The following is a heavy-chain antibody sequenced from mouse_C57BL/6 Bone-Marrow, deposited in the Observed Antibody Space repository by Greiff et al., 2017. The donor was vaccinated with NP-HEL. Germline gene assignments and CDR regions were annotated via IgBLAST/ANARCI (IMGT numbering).Heavy chain of an antibody. V-gene: IGHV1-50*01. CDR2: IDPSDSYT. CDR3: ARIPIPTVSSFDY. J-gene: IGHJ2*01. CDR1: GYTFTSYW. D-gene: IGHD1-1*01. Sequence: QVQLQQPGAELVKPGASVKLSCKASGYTFTSYWMQWVKQRPGQGLEWIGDIDPSDSYTNYNQKFKGKATLTVDTSSSTADIQLSSLTSEDSAVYYCARIPIPTVSSFDYWGQGTTLTVSS.